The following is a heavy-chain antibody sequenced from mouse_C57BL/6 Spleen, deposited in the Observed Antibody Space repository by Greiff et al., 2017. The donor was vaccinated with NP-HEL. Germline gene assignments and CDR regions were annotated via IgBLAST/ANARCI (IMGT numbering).Heavy chain of an antibody. Sequence: DVQLVESGGDLVKPGGSLKLSCAASGFTFSSYGMSWVRQTPDKRLEWVATISSGGSCTSYPDSVKGRFTISRDNAKHTLYLQMSMLKSEDTAMYDCASHTYSNYPYYAMDYWGQGTSVTVSS. CDR3: ASHTYSNYPYYAMDY. CDR2: ISSGGSCT. CDR1: GFTFSSYG. D-gene: IGHD2-5*01. V-gene: IGHV5-6*01. J-gene: IGHJ4*01.